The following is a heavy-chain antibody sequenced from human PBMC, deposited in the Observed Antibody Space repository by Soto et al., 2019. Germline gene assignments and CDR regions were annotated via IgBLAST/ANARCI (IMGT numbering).Heavy chain of an antibody. CDR2: IYYSGST. V-gene: IGHV4-59*01. D-gene: IGHD1-26*01. CDR1: GGSISSYY. Sequence: QVQLQESGPGLVKPSETLSLTCTVSGGSISSYYWSWIRQPPGKGLEWIGYIYYSGSTNYNPSLKSRVTISVDTSKNQCSLKLSSVTAADTAVYYCARGPPSIVGATTFDYWGQGTLVTVSS. CDR3: ARGPPSIVGATTFDY. J-gene: IGHJ4*02.